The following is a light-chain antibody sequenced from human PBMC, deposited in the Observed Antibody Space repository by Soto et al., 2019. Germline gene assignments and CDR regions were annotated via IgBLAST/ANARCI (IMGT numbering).Light chain of an antibody. CDR3: QACDSSTYVV. J-gene: IGLJ2*01. CDR2: QDS. Sequence: SYELTQPPSVSVSPGQTASITCSGAKLGDKYACWYQQKPGPSPVLVIYQDSKRPSGIPERFSGSNSGNTATLTISGTQAMDEADYYCQACDSSTYVVFGGGTKLTVL. CDR1: KLGDKY. V-gene: IGLV3-1*01.